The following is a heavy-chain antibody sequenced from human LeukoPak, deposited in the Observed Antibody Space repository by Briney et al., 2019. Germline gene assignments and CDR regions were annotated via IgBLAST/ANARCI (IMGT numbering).Heavy chain of an antibody. J-gene: IGHJ4*02. D-gene: IGHD3-10*01. CDR3: ARDPVRRDSY. V-gene: IGHV3-74*01. CDR2: INPDGSQT. CDR1: GFTFNTYW. Sequence: GGSLRLSCAASGFTFNTYWMHWVRQAPGKGLVWVSHINPDGSQTNYADSVTGRFTISRDNAKNTLYLQMNSLRADDTAVYYCARDPVRRDSYWGQGTLVTVSS.